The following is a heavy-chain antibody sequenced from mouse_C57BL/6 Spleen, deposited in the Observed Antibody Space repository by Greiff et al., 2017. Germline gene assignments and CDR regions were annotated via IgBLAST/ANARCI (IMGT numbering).Heavy chain of an antibody. V-gene: IGHV2-5*01. D-gene: IGHD2-4*01. Sequence: QVQLLQSGPGLVQPSQRLSITCTVPGFSLTSYGVHWVRQSPGKGLEWLGVIWRGGSTDYNPAFMSRLSITKENSKSQFFFKMNSLQADDTAIYYCAKTLYDYGFAYWGQGTLVTVSA. J-gene: IGHJ3*01. CDR1: GFSLTSYG. CDR2: IWRGGST. CDR3: AKTLYDYGFAY.